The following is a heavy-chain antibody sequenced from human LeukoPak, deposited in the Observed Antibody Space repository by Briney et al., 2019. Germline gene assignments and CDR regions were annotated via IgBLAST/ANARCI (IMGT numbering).Heavy chain of an antibody. J-gene: IGHJ3*02. CDR3: AKDRLTTHKYSSREAFDI. D-gene: IGHD6-13*01. CDR2: INSDGSIT. Sequence: PGGSLRLSCADSGFTFSSYWMHWVRQAPGKGLVWVSRINSDGSITTYADSVKGRFTISRDNAKNTLYLQMNSLRAEDTAVYYCAKDRLTTHKYSSREAFDIWGQGTMVTVSS. V-gene: IGHV3-74*01. CDR1: GFTFSSYW.